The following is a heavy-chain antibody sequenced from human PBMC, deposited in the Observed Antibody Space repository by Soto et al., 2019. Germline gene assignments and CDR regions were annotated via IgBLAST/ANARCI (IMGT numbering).Heavy chain of an antibody. Sequence: ASVKVSFKASGYTFCRYGFSLVRQAPGQGLEWMGWISGYNGDTKYAQKVQGRVTMTIDTSTYTAYMELRSLTSDDTAIYYCAKNGQPPYYYYGMDVWGQGTTVTVSS. CDR3: AKNGQPPYYYYGMDV. CDR1: GYTFCRYG. CDR2: ISGYNGDT. D-gene: IGHD2-8*01. V-gene: IGHV1-18*01. J-gene: IGHJ6*02.